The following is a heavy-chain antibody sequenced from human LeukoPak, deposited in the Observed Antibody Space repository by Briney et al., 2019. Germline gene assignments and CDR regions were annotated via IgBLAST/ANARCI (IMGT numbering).Heavy chain of an antibody. CDR1: GGSISSYY. V-gene: IGHV4-59*01. CDR3: ARGYDILTGYYPLGLGD. Sequence: PSETLSLTCTVSGGSISSYYWSWIRQPPGKGLEWIGYIYYSGSTNYNPSLKIRVTISVDTSKNQFSLKLSSVTAADPAVYYCARGYDILTGYYPLGLGDWGQGTLVTVSS. J-gene: IGHJ4*02. CDR2: IYYSGST. D-gene: IGHD3-9*01.